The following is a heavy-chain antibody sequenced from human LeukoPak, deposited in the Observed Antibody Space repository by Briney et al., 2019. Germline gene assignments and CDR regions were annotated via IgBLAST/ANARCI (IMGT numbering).Heavy chain of an antibody. CDR3: ARDVGLRRNGYNPFDY. CDR2: ITATTNNR. J-gene: IGHJ4*02. Sequence: EPGGSLRLSCAASGFTFSDHTMNWVRQAPGKGLEWISSITATTNNREYADSVEGRFSISRDNVKNSMDLQMNSLRAEDTAVYYCARDVGLRRNGYNPFDYWGQGILVTVSS. D-gene: IGHD5-24*01. V-gene: IGHV3-48*01. CDR1: GFTFSDHT.